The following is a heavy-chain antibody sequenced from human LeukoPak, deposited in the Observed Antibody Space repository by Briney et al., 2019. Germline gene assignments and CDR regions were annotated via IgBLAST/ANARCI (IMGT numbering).Heavy chain of an antibody. D-gene: IGHD6-19*01. CDR1: GFTFSSYG. Sequence: GGSLRLSCAASGFTFSSYGMHWVRQAPGKGLEWVAFIRYDGSNKYYADSVKGRFTISRDNSKNTLYLQMNSLRAEDTAVYYCATQMSSGWYSGLDYWGQGTLVTVSS. J-gene: IGHJ4*02. V-gene: IGHV3-30*02. CDR2: IRYDGSNK. CDR3: ATQMSSGWYSGLDY.